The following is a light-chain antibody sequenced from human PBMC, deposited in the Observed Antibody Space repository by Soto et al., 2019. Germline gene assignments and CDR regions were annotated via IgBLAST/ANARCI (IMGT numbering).Light chain of an antibody. J-gene: IGLJ2*01. Sequence: QSVLTQPPSASGTPGQRVTISCSGSSSNIGSNYVYWYQQLPGTAPKLLINRNNQPPSGVPDRFSGSKSGTSASLAISGLRSEDEADYYCAAWDDSLSGQVFGGGTKLTVL. CDR1: SSNIGSNY. CDR3: AAWDDSLSGQV. V-gene: IGLV1-47*01. CDR2: RNN.